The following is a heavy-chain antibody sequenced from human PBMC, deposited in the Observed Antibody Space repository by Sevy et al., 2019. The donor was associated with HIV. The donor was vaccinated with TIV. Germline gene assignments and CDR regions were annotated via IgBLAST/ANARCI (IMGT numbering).Heavy chain of an antibody. CDR3: ARHRRTAVRGTDFDY. V-gene: IGHV4-39*01. J-gene: IGHJ4*02. CDR1: GGSISSSSYY. CDR2: IYYSGST. Sequence: SETLSLTCTVSGGSISSSSYYWGWIRQPPGKGLEWIGSIYYSGSTYYNPTLKSRVTISVDTSKNQFSLKLSSVTVADTAVYYCARHRRTAVRGTDFDYWGQGTLVTVSS.